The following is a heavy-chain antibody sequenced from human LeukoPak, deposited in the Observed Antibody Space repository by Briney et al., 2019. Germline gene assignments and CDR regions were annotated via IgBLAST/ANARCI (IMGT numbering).Heavy chain of an antibody. V-gene: IGHV3-74*01. CDR1: GFTFSTYW. CDR3: AREQEAAGNWFFDL. Sequence: PRGCLRLSCAASGFTFSTYWMHWVRQIPGKGLVWVSRIHRDVTSTHYADSARGRFSISRDNAEDTLYLQMNSLRAEDTAIYYCAREQEAAGNWFFDLWGRGTLVTVSS. J-gene: IGHJ2*01. D-gene: IGHD6-13*01. CDR2: IHRDVTST.